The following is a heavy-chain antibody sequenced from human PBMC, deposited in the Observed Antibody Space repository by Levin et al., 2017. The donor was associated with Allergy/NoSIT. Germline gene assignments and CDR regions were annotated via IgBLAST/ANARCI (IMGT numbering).Heavy chain of an antibody. Sequence: GGSLRLSCAASGFTFSSYGMHWVRQAPGKGLEWVAVISYDGSNKYYADSVKGRFTISRDNSKNTLYLQMNSLRAEDTAVYYCAKSPFNYGDYPAIDYWGQGTLVTVSS. CDR2: ISYDGSNK. V-gene: IGHV3-30*18. CDR1: GFTFSSYG. D-gene: IGHD4-17*01. J-gene: IGHJ4*02. CDR3: AKSPFNYGDYPAIDY.